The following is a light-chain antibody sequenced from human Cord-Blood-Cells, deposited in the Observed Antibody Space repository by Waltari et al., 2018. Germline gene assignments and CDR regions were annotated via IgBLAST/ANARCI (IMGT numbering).Light chain of an antibody. CDR1: QSISSY. CDR3: QQSHSTPYT. CDR2: AAS. J-gene: IGKJ2*01. V-gene: IGKV1-39*01. Sequence: IQLPHLPSSLCASVFATRTITCRASQSISSYLNWYQQKPGKAPKLLIYAASSLQSGVPSRFSGSGSGTDFTLTISSLQPEDFATYYCQQSHSTPYTFGQGTKLEIK.